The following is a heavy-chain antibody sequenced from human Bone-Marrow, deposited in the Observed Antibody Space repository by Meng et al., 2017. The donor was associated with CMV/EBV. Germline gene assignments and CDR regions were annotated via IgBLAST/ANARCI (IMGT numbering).Heavy chain of an antibody. CDR3: ARDPSDFWSGFRGQPGYLDY. Sequence: GGSLRLSCAASGFTFSDYYMSWIRQAPGKGLEWVSYISSSGSTIYYADSVKGRFTISRDNAKNSLYLQMNSLRAEDTAVYYCARDPSDFWSGFRGQPGYLDYGAREPWSPSPQ. CDR1: GFTFSDYY. CDR2: ISSSGSTI. V-gene: IGHV3-11*04. D-gene: IGHD3-3*01. J-gene: IGHJ4*02.